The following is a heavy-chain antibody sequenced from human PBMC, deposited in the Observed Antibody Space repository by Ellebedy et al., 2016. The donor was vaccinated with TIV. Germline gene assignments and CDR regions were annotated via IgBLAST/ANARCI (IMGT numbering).Heavy chain of an antibody. V-gene: IGHV3-7*03. CDR3: ARYGNLGY. D-gene: IGHD1-1*01. CDR2: IKEDGSLK. Sequence: PGGSLRLSCAASGFTFSSNWMSLVRQAPGKGLELVAKIKEDGSLKYYVDAVKGRFAISRDNAKNSLYLQMNSLRAEDTAVYYCARYGNLGYWGQGTLVTVSS. J-gene: IGHJ4*02. CDR1: GFTFSSNW.